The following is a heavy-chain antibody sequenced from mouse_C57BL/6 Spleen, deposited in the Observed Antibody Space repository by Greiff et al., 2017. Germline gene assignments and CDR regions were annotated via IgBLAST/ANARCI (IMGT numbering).Heavy chain of an antibody. CDR2: IDPSDSET. D-gene: IGHD2-1*01. CDR1: GYTFTSYW. V-gene: IGHV1-52*01. J-gene: IGHJ1*03. CDR3: ASTGNYVWWYFGV. Sequence: QVQLQQPGAELVRPGSSVKLSCKASGYTFTSYWMHWVKQRPIQGLEWIGNIDPSDSETHYNQKFKDKATLTVDKSSSTAYMQLSSLTSEDSAVYYCASTGNYVWWYFGVWGTGTTVTVSS.